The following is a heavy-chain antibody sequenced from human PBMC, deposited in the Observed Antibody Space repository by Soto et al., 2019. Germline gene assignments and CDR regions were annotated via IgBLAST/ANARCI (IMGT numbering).Heavy chain of an antibody. V-gene: IGHV4-59*01. Sequence: PSETLSLTCSVSGGSISSYYWSWIRQPPGKGLEWIGYVYYSGSNYNPSLRSRVTISLDTSKNQFSLKLTSVTAADTAVYYCARAPTMVRGVIFADHWGQGTLVTVSS. CDR3: ARAPTMVRGVIFADH. J-gene: IGHJ4*02. CDR1: GGSISSYY. CDR2: VYYSGS. D-gene: IGHD3-10*01.